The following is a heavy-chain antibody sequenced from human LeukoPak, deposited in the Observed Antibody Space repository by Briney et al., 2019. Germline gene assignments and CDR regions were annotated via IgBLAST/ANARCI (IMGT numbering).Heavy chain of an antibody. D-gene: IGHD1-26*01. V-gene: IGHV4-59*01. Sequence: SETLSLTCTVSGGSISSYYWSWIRQPPGKGLEWIGYIYYSGSTNYNPSLKSRVTISVDTSKNQFSLKLSSVTAADTAVYYCAKTGGATNFGPLDSWGQGTLVFVSS. CDR1: GGSISSYY. CDR3: AKTGGATNFGPLDS. CDR2: IYYSGST. J-gene: IGHJ4*02.